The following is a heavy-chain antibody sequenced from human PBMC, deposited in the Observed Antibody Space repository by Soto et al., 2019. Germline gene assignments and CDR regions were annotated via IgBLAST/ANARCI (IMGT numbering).Heavy chain of an antibody. V-gene: IGHV1-2*04. CDR3: ATSRASIAGAGETEYYFDY. D-gene: IGHD6-19*01. Sequence: ASVKVSCKASGYTFTGYYMHWVRQAPGQGLEWMGWINPNSGGTNYAQKFQGWVTMTRDTSISTVYMELSRLRSDDTAVYYCATSRASIAGAGETEYYFDYWVQGTLVTVSS. CDR2: INPNSGGT. J-gene: IGHJ4*02. CDR1: GYTFTGYY.